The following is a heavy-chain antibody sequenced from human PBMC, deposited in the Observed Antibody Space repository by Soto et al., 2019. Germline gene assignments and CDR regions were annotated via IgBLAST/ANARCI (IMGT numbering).Heavy chain of an antibody. Sequence: QVQLVQSGAEMKKPGASVKVSCTASGYIFTSYYIHWVRQAPGQGLEWMGIINPSSGSTTYAQKFPGRVTMTRDTSTSTVYRELSSPRSEDTAVYYCARKAGQGASGGNYFDSWGQGTLVTVSS. J-gene: IGHJ4*02. CDR2: INPSSGST. CDR1: GYIFTSYY. V-gene: IGHV1-46*01. D-gene: IGHD3-16*01. CDR3: ARKAGQGASGGNYFDS.